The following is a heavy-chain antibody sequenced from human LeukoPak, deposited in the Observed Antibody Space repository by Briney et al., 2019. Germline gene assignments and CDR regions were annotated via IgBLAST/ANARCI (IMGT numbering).Heavy chain of an antibody. D-gene: IGHD6-19*01. CDR2: IWSDGTNS. Sequence: PGRSLRLSCATSGFTFSHYGMHWVRQAPGKGLEWVAVIWSDGTNSFYGDPVKGRFTISRDNFQRTVYLQMNSLRAEDTGVYFCSKLAVASADSWGQGTLVTVSS. J-gene: IGHJ4*02. V-gene: IGHV3-33*06. CDR3: SKLAVASADS. CDR1: GFTFSHYG.